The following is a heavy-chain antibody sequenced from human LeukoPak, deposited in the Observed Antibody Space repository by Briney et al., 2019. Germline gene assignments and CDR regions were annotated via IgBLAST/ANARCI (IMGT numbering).Heavy chain of an antibody. Sequence: SETLSLTCTVSGGSISSYYWSWIRQPPGKELEWTGYIYTSGSTNYNPSLKSRVTISVDTSKNQFSLKLSSVTAADTAVYYCARASGDFSWFDPWGQGTLVTVSS. V-gene: IGHV4-4*09. J-gene: IGHJ5*02. CDR3: ARASGDFSWFDP. CDR1: GGSISSYY. D-gene: IGHD2-21*02. CDR2: IYTSGST.